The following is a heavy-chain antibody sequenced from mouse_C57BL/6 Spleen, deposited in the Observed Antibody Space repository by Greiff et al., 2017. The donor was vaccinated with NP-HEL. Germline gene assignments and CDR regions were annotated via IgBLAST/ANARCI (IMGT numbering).Heavy chain of an antibody. Sequence: VMLVESGPELVRPGVSVKISCKGSGYTFTDYAMHWVKQSHAKSLEWIGVISTYYGDASYNQKFKDKATMTVDKSSSTAYMELARLTSEDSAVYYCARGGYGNPYFDYWGQGTTLTVSS. CDR3: ARGGYGNPYFDY. CDR1: GYTFTDYA. D-gene: IGHD2-10*02. CDR2: ISTYYGDA. V-gene: IGHV1-67*01. J-gene: IGHJ2*01.